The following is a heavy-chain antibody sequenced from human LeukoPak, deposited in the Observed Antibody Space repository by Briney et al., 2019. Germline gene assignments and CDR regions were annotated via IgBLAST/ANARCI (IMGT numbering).Heavy chain of an antibody. D-gene: IGHD2-2*01. CDR1: GFTFSSYA. J-gene: IGHJ4*02. Sequence: GGCLRLSCAASGFTFSSYAMHWVRQAPGKGLEWVAVISYDGSNKYYADSVKGRFTISRDNSKNTLYLQMNSLRAEDTAVYYCAKDRSLWDIVVVPAALDYWGQGTLVTVSS. V-gene: IGHV3-30-3*01. CDR2: ISYDGSNK. CDR3: AKDRSLWDIVVVPAALDY.